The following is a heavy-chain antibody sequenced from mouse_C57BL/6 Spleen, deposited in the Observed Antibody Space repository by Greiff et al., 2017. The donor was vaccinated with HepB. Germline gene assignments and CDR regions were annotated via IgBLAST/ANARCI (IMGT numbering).Heavy chain of an antibody. CDR1: GFTFSAYG. V-gene: IGHV5-17*01. D-gene: IGHD2-3*01. CDR3: ARHPLYDGYYDGDWYFDV. J-gene: IGHJ1*03. CDR2: ISSGSSTI. Sequence: DVQLVESGGGLVKPGGSLKLSCAASGFTFSAYGMHLVRQAPEKGLEWVAYISSGSSTIYYADTVKGRFTISSDNAKNTLFLQMTSLRSEDTAMYYSARHPLYDGYYDGDWYFDVWGTGTTVTVSS.